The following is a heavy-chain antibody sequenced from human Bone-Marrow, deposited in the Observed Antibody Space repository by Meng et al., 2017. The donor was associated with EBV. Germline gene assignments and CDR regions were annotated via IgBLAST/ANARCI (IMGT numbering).Heavy chain of an antibody. J-gene: IGHJ4*02. CDR2: LIPMSGAP. V-gene: IGHV1-69*01. D-gene: IGHD3-10*01. Sequence: QGQLVQVGAVVKKPWSAEIVSCASSGGFFSNAASSWGQKAAGQGVVWLGGLIPMSGAPYYAQNLQGRVTITADESTSTHYMELSNLRSEDTAMYYCASESGRGFTPDYWGQGTLVTVSS. CDR3: ASESGRGFTPDY. CDR1: GGFFSNAA.